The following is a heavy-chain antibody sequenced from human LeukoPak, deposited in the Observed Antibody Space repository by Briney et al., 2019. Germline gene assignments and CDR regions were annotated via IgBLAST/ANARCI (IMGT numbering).Heavy chain of an antibody. D-gene: IGHD3-9*01. CDR3: ARVHYDILTGYSYFDY. Sequence: ASVKVSCKASGYTFTSYGISWVRQAPGQGLEWMGWISAYNDNTNYAQKLQGRVTMSTDTSTSTAYMELRSLRSDDTAVYYCARVHYDILTGYSYFDYWGLGTLVTVSS. CDR1: GYTFTSYG. V-gene: IGHV1-18*01. CDR2: ISAYNDNT. J-gene: IGHJ4*02.